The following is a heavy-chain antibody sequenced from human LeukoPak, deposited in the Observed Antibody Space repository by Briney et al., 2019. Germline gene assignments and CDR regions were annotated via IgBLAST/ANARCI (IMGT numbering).Heavy chain of an antibody. J-gene: IGHJ4*02. CDR1: GFTFSSYS. D-gene: IGHD2-2*02. Sequence: PGGSLRLSCAASGFTFSSYSMNWARQAPGKGLEWVSYIGTSGSTIYYADSVKGRFTISRDNAKNSLYLQMNSLRDEDTAVYYCARDQTVPATAIPAVVPDYWGQGTLVTVSS. V-gene: IGHV3-48*02. CDR2: IGTSGSTI. CDR3: ARDQTVPATAIPAVVPDY.